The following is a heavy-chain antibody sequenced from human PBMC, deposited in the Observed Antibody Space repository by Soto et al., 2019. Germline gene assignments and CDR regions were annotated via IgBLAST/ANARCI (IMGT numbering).Heavy chain of an antibody. D-gene: IGHD4-4*01. Sequence: EVQVLESGGGLVQPGGSLRLSCAASEFTFSTYAMSWVRQAPGNGLEWVAGISGSGGGTYYADSVKGRFTISRDNSKNTVYLQMNSLRAEDTAVYYCAKPHREGYSTAFFHHWGQGTLVTVSS. CDR1: EFTFSTYA. CDR3: AKPHREGYSTAFFHH. V-gene: IGHV3-23*01. CDR2: ISGSGGGT. J-gene: IGHJ4*02.